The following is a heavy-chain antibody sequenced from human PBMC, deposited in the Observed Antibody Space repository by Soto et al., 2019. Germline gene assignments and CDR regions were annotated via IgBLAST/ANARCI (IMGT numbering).Heavy chain of an antibody. V-gene: IGHV1-69*13. D-gene: IGHD3-3*01. J-gene: IGHJ4*02. CDR3: ARGGGAYYDFWSGPAPDFDY. Sequence: RASVKVSCKASGGTFSSYAISWVRQAPGQGLEWMGGIIPIFGTANYAQKFQGRVTITADESTSTAYMELSSLRSEDTAVYYCARGGGAYYDFWSGPAPDFDYWGQGTLVTVSS. CDR2: IIPIFGTA. CDR1: GGTFSSYA.